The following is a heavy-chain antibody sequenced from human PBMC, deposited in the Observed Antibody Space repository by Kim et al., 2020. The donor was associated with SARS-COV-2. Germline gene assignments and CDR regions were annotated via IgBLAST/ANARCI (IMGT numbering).Heavy chain of an antibody. V-gene: IGHV4-39*01. J-gene: IGHJ4*02. Sequence: YNPSLKSRVTISVDTSKSQFSRKRSSVTAADTAVYYCARQGAVGATKVDYWGQGTLVTVSS. CDR3: ARQGAVGATKVDY. D-gene: IGHD1-26*01.